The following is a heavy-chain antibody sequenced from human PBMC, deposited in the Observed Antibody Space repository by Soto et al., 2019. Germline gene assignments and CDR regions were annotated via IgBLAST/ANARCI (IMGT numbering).Heavy chain of an antibody. D-gene: IGHD2-15*01. Sequence: QVQLQESGPGLVKPSETLSLTCTVSGGSISSYYWSWIRQPPGKGLEWIWYIYYSGSTNYNPSLKSRVTISVDTSKNQFSLKLSSVTAADTAVYYCARQRRYCSGGSCYPTFDYWGQGTLVTVSS. V-gene: IGHV4-59*08. CDR1: GGSISSYY. CDR2: IYYSGST. J-gene: IGHJ4*02. CDR3: ARQRRYCSGGSCYPTFDY.